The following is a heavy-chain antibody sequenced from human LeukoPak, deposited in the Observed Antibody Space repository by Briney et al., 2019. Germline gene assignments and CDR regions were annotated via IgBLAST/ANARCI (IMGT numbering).Heavy chain of an antibody. CDR1: GGSISSSSYY. D-gene: IGHD1-26*01. Sequence: PSETLSLTCTVSGGSISSSSYYWGWIRQPPGKELEWIGSIYYSGSTYYNPSLKSRVTISVDTSKNQFSLKLSSVTAADTAVYYCARLNKEWELLGGGFFDYWGQGTLVTVSS. CDR3: ARLNKEWELLGGGFFDY. CDR2: IYYSGST. J-gene: IGHJ4*02. V-gene: IGHV4-39*01.